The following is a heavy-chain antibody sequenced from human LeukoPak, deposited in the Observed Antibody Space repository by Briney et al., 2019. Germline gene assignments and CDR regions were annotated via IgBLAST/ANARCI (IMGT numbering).Heavy chain of an antibody. CDR3: AKGSGWEVSYYYYYMDV. CDR1: GFTFSSYG. V-gene: IGHV3-30*02. CDR2: IRYDGSNK. Sequence: GGSLRLSCAASGFTFSSYGMHWVRQAPGKGLEWVAFIRYDGSNKYYADSVKGRFTISRDNSKNTLYLQMNSLRAEDTSVYYCAKGSGWEVSYYYYYMDVWGKGTTVAISS. J-gene: IGHJ6*03. D-gene: IGHD1-26*01.